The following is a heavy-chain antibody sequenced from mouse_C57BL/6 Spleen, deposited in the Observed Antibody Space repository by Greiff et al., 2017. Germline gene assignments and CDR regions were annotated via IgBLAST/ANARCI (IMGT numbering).Heavy chain of an antibody. Sequence: EVHLVESGGGLVKPGGSLKLSCAASGFTFSDYGMHWVRQAPEKGLEWVAYISSGSSTIYYADTVKGRFTISRDNAKNTLFLQMTSLWSEDTAMYCWARRYYDYDGGYAMDYWGQGTSVTVSS. CDR3: ARRYYDYDGGYAMDY. D-gene: IGHD2-4*01. CDR2: ISSGSSTI. V-gene: IGHV5-17*01. J-gene: IGHJ4*01. CDR1: GFTFSDYG.